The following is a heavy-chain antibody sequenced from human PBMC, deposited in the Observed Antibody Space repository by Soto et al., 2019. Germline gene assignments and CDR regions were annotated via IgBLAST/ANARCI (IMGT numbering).Heavy chain of an antibody. CDR3: ARCSGGSCRKGSFDY. D-gene: IGHD2-15*01. CDR1: GGTFSSYT. V-gene: IGHV1-69*02. J-gene: IGHJ4*02. CDR2: IIPILGIA. Sequence: SVKVSCKASGGTFSSYTISWVRQAPGQGLEWMGRIIPILGIANYAQKFQGRVTITADKSTSTAYMELSSLRSEDTAVYYCARCSGGSCRKGSFDYWGQGTLVTVSS.